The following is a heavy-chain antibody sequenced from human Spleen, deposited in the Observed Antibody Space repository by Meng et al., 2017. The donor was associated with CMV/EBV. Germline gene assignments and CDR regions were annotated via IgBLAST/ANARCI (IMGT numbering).Heavy chain of an antibody. D-gene: IGHD2-2*02. J-gene: IGHJ6*02. CDR3: AKYGLSRYCSSTSCYTWDYGMDV. CDR1: GFTFSSYG. Sequence: GGSLRLSCAASGFTFSSYGMHWVRQPPGKGLEWVTFIRYDGSNEYYADSVKGRFTISRDNFKNTLYLQMNSLRAEDTAVYYCAKYGLSRYCSSTSCYTWDYGMDVWGQGTTVTVSS. V-gene: IGHV3-30*02. CDR2: IRYDGSNE.